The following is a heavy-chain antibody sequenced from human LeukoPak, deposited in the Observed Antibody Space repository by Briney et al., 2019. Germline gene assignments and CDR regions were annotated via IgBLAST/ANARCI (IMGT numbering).Heavy chain of an antibody. CDR3: ARHGYDGRLGY. V-gene: IGHV4-4*09. J-gene: IGHJ4*02. Sequence: SETLSLTCTVSGGSISSNYWSWIRQPPGKGLEWIGYIYTSGSTNYNPSLKSRVTISVDTSKNQFYLKLSSVTAEDTAVYYGARHGYDGRLGYWGQGTLVTVSS. CDR2: IYTSGST. D-gene: IGHD3-10*01. CDR1: GGSISSNY.